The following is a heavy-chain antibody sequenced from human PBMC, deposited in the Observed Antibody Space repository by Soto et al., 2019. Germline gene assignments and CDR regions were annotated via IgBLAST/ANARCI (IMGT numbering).Heavy chain of an antibody. CDR3: ARIVGGSSDY. D-gene: IGHD2-15*01. J-gene: IGHJ4*02. CDR1: RDRGSNTGAT. Sequence: SQTLSLTCALSRDRGSNTGATPNWLRQPPSRGHERLGRTYYRSKWYSDYAASVKSRISSNPYSSKNQFSLQLNSVTPEDAARYYCARIVGGSSDYRGQGTLGNGSA. CDR2: TYYRSKWYS. V-gene: IGHV6-1*01.